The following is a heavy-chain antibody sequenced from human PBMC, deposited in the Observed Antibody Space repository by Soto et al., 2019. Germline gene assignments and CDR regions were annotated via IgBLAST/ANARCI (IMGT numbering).Heavy chain of an antibody. CDR1: GFTFSDHY. V-gene: IGHV3-72*01. D-gene: IGHD4-17*01. CDR3: ARVPYGDYKYFDH. Sequence: EVQLVESGGGLVQPGGSLRLSCEASGFTFSDHYMEWVRQAPGKGLEWVGRTRNKAKSFTTEYAASVKGRFTISRDDSKNSRDLQMNSLKTEDTAVYYRARVPYGDYKYFDHWGQGTLVTVSS. CDR2: TRNKAKSFTT. J-gene: IGHJ4*02.